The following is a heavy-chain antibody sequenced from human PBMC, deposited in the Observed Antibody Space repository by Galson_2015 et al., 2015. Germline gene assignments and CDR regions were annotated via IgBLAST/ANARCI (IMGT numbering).Heavy chain of an antibody. CDR2: IRSKANNFAT. Sequence: SLRLSCAASGFTFSASAMHWVRQSSGRGLEWVGRIRSKANNFATAYTASVRGRFTISRDDSKNTTYLQMNSLKTEDTAVYYCSRLLSDCSGGSCTLRFDPWGQGTLVTVSS. CDR1: GFTFSASA. D-gene: IGHD2-15*01. CDR3: SRLLSDCSGGSCTLRFDP. J-gene: IGHJ5*02. V-gene: IGHV3-73*01.